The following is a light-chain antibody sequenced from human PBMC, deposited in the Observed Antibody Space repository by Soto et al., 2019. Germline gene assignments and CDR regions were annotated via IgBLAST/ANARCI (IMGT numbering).Light chain of an antibody. CDR1: QCICCY. CDR2: AAS. CDR3: QQSYSTPLLT. J-gene: IGKJ4*01. Sequence: DIQMTQSPSSLYASVGDRVTITCRASQCICCYLNWYQQKPGIVPKLLIYAASSLQSWVPSRFSGSVSGTDFTLTISSLQPEDFATYYCQQSYSTPLLTFGGGTEVDIK. V-gene: IGKV1-39*01.